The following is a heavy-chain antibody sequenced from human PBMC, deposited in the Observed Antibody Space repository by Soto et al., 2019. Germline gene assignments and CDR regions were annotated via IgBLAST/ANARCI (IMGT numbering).Heavy chain of an antibody. D-gene: IGHD1-26*01. V-gene: IGHV3-23*01. Sequence: GGSMRLSCAASGFTFSSYAMSWVRQAPGKGLEWVSAISGSGGSTYYADSVKGRFTISRDNSKNTLYLQMNSLRAEDTAVYYCAKGRGGSYSVDYWGQGTLVTVSS. CDR2: ISGSGGST. CDR1: GFTFSSYA. J-gene: IGHJ4*02. CDR3: AKGRGGSYSVDY.